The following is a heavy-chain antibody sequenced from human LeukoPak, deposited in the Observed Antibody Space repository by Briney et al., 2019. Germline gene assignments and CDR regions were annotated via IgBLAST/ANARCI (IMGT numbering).Heavy chain of an antibody. J-gene: IGHJ4*02. D-gene: IGHD3-22*01. CDR1: GISLSNYG. V-gene: IGHV3-23*01. CDR2: ISGSGGGT. CDR3: AKRGVVIRVILVGFHKEAYYFDS. Sequence: PGGSLRLSCAVSGISLSNYGMSWVRQAPGKGLEWVAGISGSGGGTNYADSVKGRFTISRDNPKNTLYLQMNRLRAEDTAVYFCAKRGVVIRVILVGFHKEAYYFDSWGQGALVTDSS.